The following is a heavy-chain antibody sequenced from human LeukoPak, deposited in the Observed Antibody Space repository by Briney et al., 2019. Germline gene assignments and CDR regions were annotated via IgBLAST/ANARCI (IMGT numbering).Heavy chain of an antibody. V-gene: IGHV4-61*05. Sequence: SETLSLTCTVSGDSMTMNSYSWGWIRQPPGKGLECVGYIFYSGSTNYNPSFKSRVSISLDTSKSQFSLKLTSVTAADTAMYYCARLGFRAGDNSLADYWGRGTQVTVSS. D-gene: IGHD2-8*02. CDR3: ARLGFRAGDNSLADY. CDR2: IFYSGST. J-gene: IGHJ4*02. CDR1: GDSMTMNSYS.